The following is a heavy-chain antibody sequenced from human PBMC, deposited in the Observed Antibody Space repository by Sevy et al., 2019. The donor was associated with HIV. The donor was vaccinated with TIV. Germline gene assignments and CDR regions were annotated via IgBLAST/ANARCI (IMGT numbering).Heavy chain of an antibody. CDR1: GFALSNYYA. Sequence: GGSLRLSCAASGFALSNYYAMHWVRQAPGKGLEWVALISYDGSDKYYADSVKGPFTISGDNFKNTLYLQMNSLTTEDTAVYYCARPRANYVDHYFFYAMDVWGQGTTVTVSS. D-gene: IGHD4-17*01. CDR2: ISYDGSDK. V-gene: IGHV3-30-3*01. J-gene: IGHJ6*02. CDR3: ARPRANYVDHYFFYAMDV.